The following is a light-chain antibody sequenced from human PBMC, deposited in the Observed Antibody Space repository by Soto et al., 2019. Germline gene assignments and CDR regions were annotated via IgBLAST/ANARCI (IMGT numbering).Light chain of an antibody. V-gene: IGKV1-5*03. CDR2: KTS. CDR3: QQYQSFSLT. CDR1: QSISNW. J-gene: IGKJ4*01. Sequence: DIQMTQSPSTLSASVGDRVTITCRASQSISNWLAWYQQKPGKAPKLLIYKTSSLESGVPSRFSGSGSGTDFSLTISSLQHDDFATYCYQQYQSFSLTFGGGTRVEVK.